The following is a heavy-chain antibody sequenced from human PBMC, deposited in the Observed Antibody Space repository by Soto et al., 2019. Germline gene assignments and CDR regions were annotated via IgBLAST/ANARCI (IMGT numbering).Heavy chain of an antibody. Sequence: GESLKISCAASGFTFDDYAMHWVRQAPGKGLEWVSLISGDGGSTYYADSVKGRFTISRDNSKNSLYLQMNSLRTEDTALYYCAKDIGYSYGYYYYYGMDVWGQGTTVTVSS. D-gene: IGHD5-18*01. V-gene: IGHV3-43*02. CDR3: AKDIGYSYGYYYYYGMDV. J-gene: IGHJ6*02. CDR1: GFTFDDYA. CDR2: ISGDGGST.